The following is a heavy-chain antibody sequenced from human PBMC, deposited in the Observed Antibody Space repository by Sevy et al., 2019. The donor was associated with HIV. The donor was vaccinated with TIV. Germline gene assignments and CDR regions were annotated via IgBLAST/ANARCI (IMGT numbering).Heavy chain of an antibody. Sequence: GGSLRLSCAASGFTFSNYDMNWVSQAPGKGVEWVSYISSDSSRIYYAGSVKGRITMSRENAKNSLYVQMNRLRADDTAGYYCAREGGYTDQGMDVWGQGTTVTVSS. CDR2: ISSDSSRI. D-gene: IGHD5-12*01. CDR1: GFTFSNYD. CDR3: AREGGYTDQGMDV. V-gene: IGHV3-48*01. J-gene: IGHJ6*02.